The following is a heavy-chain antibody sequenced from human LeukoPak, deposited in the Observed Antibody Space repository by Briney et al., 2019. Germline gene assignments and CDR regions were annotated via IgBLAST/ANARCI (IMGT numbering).Heavy chain of an antibody. CDR1: GYTFTGPY. CDR2: INPNSGAT. V-gene: IGHV1-2*02. Sequence: ASVKVSCKASGYTFTGPYIHWMRQAPGQGLEWMRWINPNSGATKYAQKFQGRVTVTRDTSTSTAYMELSGLRADDTAAYYCARDPDLRSYCYMDVWGKGTTVTVSS. CDR3: ARDPDLRSYCYMDV. D-gene: IGHD4-17*01. J-gene: IGHJ6*03.